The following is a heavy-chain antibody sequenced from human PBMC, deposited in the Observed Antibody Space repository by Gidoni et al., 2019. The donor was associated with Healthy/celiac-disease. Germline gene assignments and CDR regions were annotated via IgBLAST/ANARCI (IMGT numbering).Heavy chain of an antibody. CDR1: GFTFSSYG. CDR3: AKEYQLRIIYGMDV. CDR2: IWYDGSNK. V-gene: IGHV3-33*06. Sequence: QVQLVESGGGVVQPGRSLRLSCAASGFTFSSYGMHWVRQAPGKGLEWVAVIWYDGSNKYYADSVKGRFTISRDNSKNTLYLQMNSLRAEDTAVYYCAKEYQLRIIYGMDVWGQGTTVTVSS. J-gene: IGHJ6*02. D-gene: IGHD2-2*01.